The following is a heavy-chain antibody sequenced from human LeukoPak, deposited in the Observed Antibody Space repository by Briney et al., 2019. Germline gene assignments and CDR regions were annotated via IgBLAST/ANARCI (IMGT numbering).Heavy chain of an antibody. CDR2: ISGSGGNT. V-gene: IGHV3-23*01. CDR3: AKRMGTSSHTFDV. CDR1: GFTFDDYA. J-gene: IGHJ3*01. Sequence: GGSLRLSCAASGFTFDDYAMHWVRQAPGKGLEWVSAISGSGGNTYYADSVKGRFAISRGNSNYTLYLQMNSLRAEDTAVYYCAKRMGTSSHTFDVWGRGTMVTVSS. D-gene: IGHD2-2*02.